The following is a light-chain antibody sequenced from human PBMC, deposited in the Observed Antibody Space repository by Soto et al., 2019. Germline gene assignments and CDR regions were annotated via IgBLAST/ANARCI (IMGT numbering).Light chain of an antibody. CDR1: NSNIGDNG. V-gene: IGLV1-36*01. CDR3: SSWDDSLNGVV. CDR2: YDD. Sequence: QSVVTQPPSVSGAPRQRVTISCSGSNSNIGDNGVNWYQQLPGKAPRLLIYYDDLVASGVSDRFSASKSGTSASLAISGLQSDDEADYYCSSWDDSLNGVVFGGGTQLTVL. J-gene: IGLJ2*01.